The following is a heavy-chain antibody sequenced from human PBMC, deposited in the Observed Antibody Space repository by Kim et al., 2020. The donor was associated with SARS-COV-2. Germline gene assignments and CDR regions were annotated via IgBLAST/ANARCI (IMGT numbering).Heavy chain of an antibody. D-gene: IGHD2-2*01. CDR2: IYPGDSDT. CDR1: GYSFTSYW. Sequence: GESLKISCKGSGYSFTSYWIGWVRQMPGKGLEWMGIIYPGDSDTRYSPSFQGQVTISADKSISTAYLQWSSLKASDTAMYYCARQGAPGLGYCSSTSCHGSGFDPWGQGTLVTVSS. V-gene: IGHV5-51*01. CDR3: ARQGAPGLGYCSSTSCHGSGFDP. J-gene: IGHJ5*02.